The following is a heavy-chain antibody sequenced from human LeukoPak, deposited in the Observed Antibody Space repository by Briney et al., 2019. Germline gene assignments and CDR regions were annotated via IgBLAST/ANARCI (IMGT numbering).Heavy chain of an antibody. CDR1: GYTFTNYG. D-gene: IGHD6-13*01. CDR3: ARNTIAAAGNNFDY. CDR2: ISAYNGNK. J-gene: IGHJ4*02. Sequence: ASVKVSCKASGYTFTNYGISWVRQAPGQGLDWMGWISAYNGNKVYAQELQGRVTMTTDTSTSTAYMELRSLRSDDTAVYYCARNTIAAAGNNFDYWGQGTLVTVSS. V-gene: IGHV1-18*01.